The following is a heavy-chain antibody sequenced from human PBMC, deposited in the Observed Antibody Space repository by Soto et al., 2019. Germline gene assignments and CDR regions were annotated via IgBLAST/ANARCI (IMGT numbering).Heavy chain of an antibody. CDR1: GFTFSSYG. CDR3: AKDLGYCISTSCSPYYYYYGMDV. Sequence: QVQLVESGGGVVQPGRSLRLSCAASGFTFSSYGMHWVRQAPGKGLEWVAVISYDGSNKYYADSVKGRFTISRDNSKNTLYLQMNSLRAEDTAVYYCAKDLGYCISTSCSPYYYYYGMDVWGQGTTVTVSS. J-gene: IGHJ6*02. CDR2: ISYDGSNK. D-gene: IGHD2-2*01. V-gene: IGHV3-30*18.